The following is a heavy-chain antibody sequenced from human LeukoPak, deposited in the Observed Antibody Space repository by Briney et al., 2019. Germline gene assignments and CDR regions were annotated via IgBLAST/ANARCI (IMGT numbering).Heavy chain of an antibody. D-gene: IGHD3-22*01. Sequence: PSETLSLTCTVSGGSIRSSYYYWGWIRQPPGKGLEWIGEINHSGRTKYNPSLKSRVTISGDTSKNQFSLKLSSVTAADTAVYYCARGPPVDYYDGSGYYYFDYWGQGTLVTVSS. CDR2: INHSGRT. J-gene: IGHJ4*02. CDR1: GGSIRSSYYY. CDR3: ARGPPVDYYDGSGYYYFDY. V-gene: IGHV4-39*07.